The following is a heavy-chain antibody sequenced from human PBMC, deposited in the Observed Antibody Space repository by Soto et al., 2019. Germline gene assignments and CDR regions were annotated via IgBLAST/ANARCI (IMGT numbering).Heavy chain of an antibody. CDR3: ARVGGYCSSTSCYTTYFDY. Sequence: QVQLQQWGAGLLKPSETLSLTCAVYGGSFSGYYWSWIRQPPGKGLEWIGEINHSGSTNYNPSLKSRVTISVDTSKNQFSLKLSSVTAADTAVYYCARVGGYCSSTSCYTTYFDYWGHGTLVTVSS. CDR1: GGSFSGYY. V-gene: IGHV4-34*01. CDR2: INHSGST. D-gene: IGHD2-2*02. J-gene: IGHJ4*01.